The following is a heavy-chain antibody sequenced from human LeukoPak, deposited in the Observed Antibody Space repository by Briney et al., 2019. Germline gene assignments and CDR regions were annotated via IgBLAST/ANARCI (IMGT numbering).Heavy chain of an antibody. D-gene: IGHD1-26*01. V-gene: IGHV4-61*02. CDR3: ARDRGWELLYYFDY. Sequence: SETLSLTCTGSGGSISSGSYYWSWIRQPAGKGLEWIGRIYTSGSTNYNPSLKSRVTISVDTSKNQFSLKLSSVTAADTAVYYCARDRGWELLYYFDYWGQGTLVTVSS. J-gene: IGHJ4*02. CDR1: GGSISSGSYY. CDR2: IYTSGST.